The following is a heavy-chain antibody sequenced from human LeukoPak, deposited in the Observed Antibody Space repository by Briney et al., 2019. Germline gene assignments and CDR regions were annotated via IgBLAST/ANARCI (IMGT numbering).Heavy chain of an antibody. D-gene: IGHD7-27*01. V-gene: IGHV3-30*18. CDR3: AKAANWGSFDY. J-gene: IGHJ4*02. CDR2: ISYDGSNK. CDR1: GFTFSSYS. Sequence: PGGSLRLSCAASGFTFSSYSMHWVRQAPGKGLEWVAVISYDGSNKYYADSVKGRFTISRDNSKNTLYLQMNSLRAEDTAVYYCAKAANWGSFDYWGQGTLVTVSS.